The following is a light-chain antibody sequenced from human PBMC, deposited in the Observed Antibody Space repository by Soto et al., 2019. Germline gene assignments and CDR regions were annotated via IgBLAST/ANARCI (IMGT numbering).Light chain of an antibody. CDR2: EVT. CDR3: CAFTSAGTWV. CDR1: SSDIGAYNH. Sequence: QSVLTQPASVSGSPGQSITISCTGTSSDIGAYNHVSWYQQYPGKAPTLMIYEVTNRPSGVSNRFSGSKSGNMASLTISGLQAEDEADYYCCAFTSAGTWVFGGGTKLTVL. V-gene: IGLV2-14*01. J-gene: IGLJ3*02.